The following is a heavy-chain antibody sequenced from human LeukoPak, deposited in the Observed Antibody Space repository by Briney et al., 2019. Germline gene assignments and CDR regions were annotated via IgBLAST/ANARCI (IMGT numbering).Heavy chain of an antibody. D-gene: IGHD3-3*01. V-gene: IGHV1-69*06. J-gene: IGHJ6*03. CDR3: ASQYYDSQTYMDV. CDR1: GCTFSSYA. Sequence: SVKVSCKASGCTFSSYAISWVRQAAGQELEWMGGIIPIFGTANYAQKFQGRVTITADKSTSTPYMELTSLRSEDTAVYYCASQYYDSQTYMDVWGKGTTVTVSS. CDR2: IIPIFGTA.